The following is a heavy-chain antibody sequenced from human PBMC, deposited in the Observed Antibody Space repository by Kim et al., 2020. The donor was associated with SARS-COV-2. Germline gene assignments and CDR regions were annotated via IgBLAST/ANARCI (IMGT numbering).Heavy chain of an antibody. V-gene: IGHV4-4*02. Sequence: SETLSLTCAVSGGSISSSNWWSWVRQPPGKGLEWIGEIYHSGSTNYNPSLKSRVTISVDKSKNQFSLKLSSVTAADTAVYYCASTWARYSGYDFSSRWFDPWGQGTLVTVSS. CDR3: ASTWARYSGYDFSSRWFDP. CDR1: GGSISSSNW. D-gene: IGHD5-12*01. CDR2: IYHSGST. J-gene: IGHJ5*02.